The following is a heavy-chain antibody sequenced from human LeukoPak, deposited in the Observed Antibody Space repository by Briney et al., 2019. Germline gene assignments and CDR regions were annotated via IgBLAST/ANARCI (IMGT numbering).Heavy chain of an antibody. Sequence: GGSLRLSCAASGFTFSSYAMSWVRQAPGKGLEWVSAISGSGGSTYYADSVKGRFTISRDSSKNTLYLQMNSLRAEDTAVYYCAKGRYYASGSQDFFDFWGQGTLVTVSS. J-gene: IGHJ4*02. CDR1: GFTFSSYA. D-gene: IGHD3-10*01. CDR3: AKGRYYASGSQDFFDF. CDR2: ISGSGGST. V-gene: IGHV3-23*01.